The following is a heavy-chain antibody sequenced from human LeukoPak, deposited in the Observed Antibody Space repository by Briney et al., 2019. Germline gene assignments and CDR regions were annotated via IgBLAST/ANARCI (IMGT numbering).Heavy chain of an antibody. J-gene: IGHJ5*02. Sequence: GGALRLSCAASGFTFSTYWMSWVRQAPRKGRGGVANIHQDGNEQYSVDSVKGRFTISRDNAKNSLYLQMNRLRAEDTAVYYCARDGSPGIAAAYYWFDPRGQGTLVTVS. CDR2: IHQDGNEQ. CDR1: GFTFSTYW. CDR3: ARDGSPGIAAAYYWFDP. D-gene: IGHD6-13*01. V-gene: IGHV3-7*01.